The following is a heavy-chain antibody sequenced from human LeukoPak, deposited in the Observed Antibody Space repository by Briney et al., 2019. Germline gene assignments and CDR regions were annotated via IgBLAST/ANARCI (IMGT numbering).Heavy chain of an antibody. CDR2: ITPSGGT. CDR3: ARDRYGDGFAHFDY. V-gene: IGHV1-2*02. Sequence: ASVKDSCKASGYTFTSYAMHWVRQAPGQGLEWMGWITPSGGTNYPQKFQGRVAITRDTSITTAYMDLSRLTSDDTAVYYCARDRYGDGFAHFDYWGQGTLVTVSS. D-gene: IGHD5-24*01. CDR1: GYTFTSYA. J-gene: IGHJ4*02.